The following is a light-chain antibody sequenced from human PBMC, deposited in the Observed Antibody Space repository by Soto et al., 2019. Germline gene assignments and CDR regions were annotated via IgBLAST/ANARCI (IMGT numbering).Light chain of an antibody. CDR1: QSVSSTF. CDR2: AAS. J-gene: IGKJ3*01. V-gene: IGKV3-20*01. Sequence: EIVLTQSPGTLSLSPGERATLSCRASQSVSSTFLAWYQQKPGQAPRLLIYAASSRATGIPERFSGSGSGTDFTLTSSRLEPEDFAVYYCQHYGSSLFSFGHGTKVDIK. CDR3: QHYGSSLFS.